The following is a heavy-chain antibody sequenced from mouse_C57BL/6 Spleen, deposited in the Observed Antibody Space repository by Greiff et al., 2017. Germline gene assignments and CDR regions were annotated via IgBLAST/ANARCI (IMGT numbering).Heavy chain of an antibody. Sequence: EVMLVESGGDLVKPGGSLKLSCAASGFTFSSYGMSWVRQTPDKRLEWVATISRGGSYTYYPDSVTGRFTISRDNAKNTLYLQMSSLKSEDTAMYYCARHEYYGSSLNWFAYWGQGTLVTVSA. CDR1: GFTFSSYG. J-gene: IGHJ3*01. CDR3: ARHEYYGSSLNWFAY. D-gene: IGHD1-1*01. V-gene: IGHV5-6*01. CDR2: ISRGGSYT.